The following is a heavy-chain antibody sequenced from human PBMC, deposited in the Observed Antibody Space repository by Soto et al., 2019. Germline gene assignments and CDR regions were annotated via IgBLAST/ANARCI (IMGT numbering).Heavy chain of an antibody. J-gene: IGHJ4*02. CDR2: SQSKTDVEST. V-gene: IGHV3-15*01. CDR3: STHSPDPPVGIRIRFFDY. CDR1: GFTCSNAW. Sequence: EVQLVESGGGLVKPGESLRLSCVASGFTCSNAWMSWLRQAPGKSLEWVGRSQSKTDVESTDYAAPVKRRFTISRDDSKNILYLQINSLRTEDTAVYYCSTHSPDPPVGIRIRFFDYCGQGTLVIVSS. D-gene: IGHD6-13*01.